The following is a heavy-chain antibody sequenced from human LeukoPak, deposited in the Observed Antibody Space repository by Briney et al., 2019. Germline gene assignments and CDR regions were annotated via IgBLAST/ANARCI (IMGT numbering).Heavy chain of an antibody. V-gene: IGHV3-30*14. CDR1: GFTFSTYP. Sequence: GGSLRLSCEASGFTFSTYPMHWVRQAPDKGLEWVAMISHHGSNEYYADSVKGRFTISRNNSKNTLYLQMNNPRVEDTAIYYCARVHDTTGYYHYFDSWGQGTLVTVSS. J-gene: IGHJ4*02. CDR3: ARVHDTTGYYHYFDS. D-gene: IGHD3-9*01. CDR2: ISHHGSNE.